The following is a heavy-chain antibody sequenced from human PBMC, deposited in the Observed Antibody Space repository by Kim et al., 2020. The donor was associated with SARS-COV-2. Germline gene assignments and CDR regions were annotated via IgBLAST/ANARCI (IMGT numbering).Heavy chain of an antibody. V-gene: IGHV3-21*01. CDR3: ARDPSATIAYLNWFDP. Sequence: GGSLRLSCAASGFTFSSYSMNWVRQAPGKGLEWVSSISSSSSCIYYADSVKGRFTISRDNAKNSRYLQMNSLRAEDTAVYYCARDPSATIAYLNWFDPWGEGTLVTVPS. D-gene: IGHD2-21*01. J-gene: IGHJ5*02. CDR1: GFTFSSYS. CDR2: ISSSSSCI.